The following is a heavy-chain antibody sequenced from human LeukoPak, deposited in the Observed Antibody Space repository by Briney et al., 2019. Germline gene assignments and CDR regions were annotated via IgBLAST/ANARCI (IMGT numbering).Heavy chain of an antibody. D-gene: IGHD4-17*01. V-gene: IGHV3-21*01. J-gene: IGHJ3*02. CDR3: ASTVTTDAFDI. Sequence: GSLRLSCAASGFTFSSYSMNWVRQAPGKGLEWVSSISSSSSYIYYADSVKGRFTISRDNAKNSLYLQMNSLRAEDTAVYYCASTVTTDAFDIWGQGTMVTVSS. CDR1: GFTFSSYS. CDR2: ISSSSSYI.